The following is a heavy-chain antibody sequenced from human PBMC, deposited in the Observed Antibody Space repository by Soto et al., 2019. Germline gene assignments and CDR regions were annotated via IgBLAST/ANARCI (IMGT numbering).Heavy chain of an antibody. J-gene: IGHJ4*02. CDR3: ARGALVNYDSSGYLSD. CDR1: GGTFSSYA. CDR2: IIPIFGTA. V-gene: IGHV1-69*01. Sequence: QVQLVQSGAEVKKPGSSVKVSCKASGGTFSSYAISWVRQAPGQGLEWMGGIIPIFGTANYAQKFQGRVTITADESTSTASMELSSLRSEDTAVYYCARGALVNYDSSGYLSDWGQGTLVTVSS. D-gene: IGHD3-22*01.